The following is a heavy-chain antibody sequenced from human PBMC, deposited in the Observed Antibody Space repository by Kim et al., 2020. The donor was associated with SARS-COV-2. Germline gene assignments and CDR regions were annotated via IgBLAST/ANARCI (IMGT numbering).Heavy chain of an antibody. J-gene: IGHJ4*02. Sequence: SETLSLTCAVYGGSFSGYYWSWIRQPPGKGLEWIGEINHSGSTNYNPSLKSRVTISVDTPKNQFSLKLSSVTAADTAAYYCASISVQLERRPFACWGQGT. CDR1: GGSFSGYY. CDR2: INHSGST. CDR3: ASISVQLERRPFAC. V-gene: IGHV4-34*01. D-gene: IGHD1-1*01.